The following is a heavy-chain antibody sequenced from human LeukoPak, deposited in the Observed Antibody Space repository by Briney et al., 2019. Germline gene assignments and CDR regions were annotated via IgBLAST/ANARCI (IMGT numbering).Heavy chain of an antibody. Sequence: GGSLRLSCAASGFTISSNYMGWVRQAPGKGLEWVSVIYSSGGTYYADSVKGRFTISRDNSKNTLYLQMNSLRAEDTAVYYCARERNLEIAVAGTIFDYWGQGTLVTVSS. CDR2: IYSSGGT. CDR3: ARERNLEIAVAGTIFDY. V-gene: IGHV3-66*01. CDR1: GFTISSNY. J-gene: IGHJ4*02. D-gene: IGHD6-19*01.